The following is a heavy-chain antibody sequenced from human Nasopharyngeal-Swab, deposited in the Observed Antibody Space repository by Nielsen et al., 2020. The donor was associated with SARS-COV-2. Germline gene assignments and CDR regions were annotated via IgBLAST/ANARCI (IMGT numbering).Heavy chain of an antibody. V-gene: IGHV3-30*03. D-gene: IGHD3-3*01. Sequence: VRQAPGKGLEWVAVISYDGSNKYYADSVNGRFTISRDNSKNTLYLQMNSLRAEDTAVYYCAREVLRFLEWLLTDYYYYGMDVWGQGTTVTVSS. J-gene: IGHJ6*02. CDR2: ISYDGSNK. CDR3: AREVLRFLEWLLTDYYYYGMDV.